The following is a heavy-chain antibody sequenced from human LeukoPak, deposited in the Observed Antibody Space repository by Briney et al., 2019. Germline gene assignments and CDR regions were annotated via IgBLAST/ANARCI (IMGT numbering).Heavy chain of an antibody. CDR2: ISWDGGRP. CDR1: GFTFDGYA. V-gene: IGHV3-43D*04. D-gene: IGHD3-9*01. Sequence: PGGSLRVSCAASGFTFDGYAMHWVRQAPGKGLEWVSLISWDGGRPYYADSVKGRFTISRDNSKNSLYLQMNSLRAEDTALYYCAKAHLRYSFYYFDYWGQGTLVTVSS. CDR3: AKAHLRYSFYYFDY. J-gene: IGHJ4*02.